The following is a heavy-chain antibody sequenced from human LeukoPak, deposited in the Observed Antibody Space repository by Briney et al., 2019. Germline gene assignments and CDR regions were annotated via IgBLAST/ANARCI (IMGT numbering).Heavy chain of an antibody. CDR3: ARERWATAAGTGYYCYMDV. CDR2: IKQDGSEK. V-gene: IGHV3-7*01. D-gene: IGHD6-13*01. Sequence: GGSLRLSCAASGFTFSSYWMSWVRQAPGKGLEWVANIKQDGSEKYYVDSVKGRFTISRDNAKNSLYLQMNSLRAEDTAVYYCARERWATAAGTGYYCYMDVWGKGTTVTVSS. J-gene: IGHJ6*03. CDR1: GFTFSSYW.